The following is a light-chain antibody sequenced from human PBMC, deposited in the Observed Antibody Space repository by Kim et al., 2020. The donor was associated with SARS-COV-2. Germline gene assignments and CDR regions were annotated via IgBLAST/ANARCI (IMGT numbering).Light chain of an antibody. Sequence: VSPGQTARITCSGDKLGDKYAVWDQQKPGHAPVLVMFQHDKRPSGISQRFSGSNSGNTAILTISGTRTIDEADYYCQAWDSSAAVFGGGTQLTVL. CDR2: QHD. CDR3: QAWDSSAAV. CDR1: KLGDKY. V-gene: IGLV3-1*01. J-gene: IGLJ2*01.